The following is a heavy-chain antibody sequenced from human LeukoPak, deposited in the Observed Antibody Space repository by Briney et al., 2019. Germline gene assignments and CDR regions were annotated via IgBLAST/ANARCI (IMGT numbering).Heavy chain of an antibody. V-gene: IGHV3-43*02. CDR3: AKESGKFDY. CDR1: GLPIAVFA. J-gene: IGHJ4*02. Sequence: GGSLRLSCVASGLPIAVFAMHWVRDAPGKGLEWVSLISGDGVSTFYADSVKGRFSISRDNSKNSLYLEMNSLRTEDAAMYYCAKESGKFDYWGQGTLVAVSS. CDR2: ISGDGVST.